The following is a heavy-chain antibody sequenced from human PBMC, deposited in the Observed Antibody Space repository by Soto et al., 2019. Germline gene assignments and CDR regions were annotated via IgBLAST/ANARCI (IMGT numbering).Heavy chain of an antibody. CDR1: GGTFSSYA. CDR3: ARSAQSYDFWSGYLRV. J-gene: IGHJ4*02. CDR2: IIPIFGTA. V-gene: IGHV1-69*01. D-gene: IGHD3-3*01. Sequence: QVQLVQSGAEVKKPGSSVKVSCKASGGTFSSYAISWVRQAPGQGLEWMGGIIPIFGTANYAQKFQGRVTITEDESKSTAYMEVRSLRSEDTAVYYCARSAQSYDFWSGYLRVWGQGTLVTVSS.